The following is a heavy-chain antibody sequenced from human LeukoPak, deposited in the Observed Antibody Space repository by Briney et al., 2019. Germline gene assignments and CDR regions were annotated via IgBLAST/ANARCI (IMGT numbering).Heavy chain of an antibody. J-gene: IGHJ5*02. CDR1: GGSFSGYY. CDR2: INHSGST. V-gene: IGHV4-34*01. CDR3: ARGGDDNSGYLPWEFGP. D-gene: IGHD3-22*01. Sequence: SETLSLTCAVYGGSFSGYYWSWIRQPPGKGLEWIGEINHSGSTNYNPSLKSRVTISVDTTKNQFSLKLSSVTAADTAVYYCARGGDDNSGYLPWEFGPWGQGTLVTVSS.